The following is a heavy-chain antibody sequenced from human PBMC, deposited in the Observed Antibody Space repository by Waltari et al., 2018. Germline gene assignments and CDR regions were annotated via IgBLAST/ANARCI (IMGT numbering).Heavy chain of an antibody. D-gene: IGHD3-16*01. V-gene: IGHV3-7*01. J-gene: IGHJ6*02. CDR2: IYQDGCVK. Sequence: EVQLVESGGGLVQPGGSLRLSCAASGFTFSRFWMSWVRQAPGKGLEWVANIYQDGCVKNYVASVKGRFTTSRDTARNSLYLQMNSLGADDTAVYYCVRDDDGGMGAVWGQGTTVTVSS. CDR1: GFTFSRFW. CDR3: VRDDDGGMGAV.